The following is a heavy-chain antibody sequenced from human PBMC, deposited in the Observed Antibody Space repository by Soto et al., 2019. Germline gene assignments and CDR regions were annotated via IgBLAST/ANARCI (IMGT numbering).Heavy chain of an antibody. CDR2: IYYSGST. CDR1: GGSISSGGYY. V-gene: IGHV4-31*03. Sequence: SETLSLTCTVSGGSISSGGYYWSWIRQHPGKGLEWIGYIYYSGSTYYNPSLKSRVTISVDTSKNQFSLKLSSVTAADTAVYYCARGSHGDYDQWVRSGMDVWGQGTTVTVSS. J-gene: IGHJ6*02. D-gene: IGHD4-17*01. CDR3: ARGSHGDYDQWVRSGMDV.